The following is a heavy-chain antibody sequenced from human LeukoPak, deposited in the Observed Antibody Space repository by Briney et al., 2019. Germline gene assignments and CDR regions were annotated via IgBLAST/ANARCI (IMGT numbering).Heavy chain of an antibody. D-gene: IGHD4-17*01. CDR2: ISGSGGST. CDR1: GFTFSSYA. Sequence: PGXSLRLSCAASGFTFSSYAMSWVRQAPGKGLEWVSAISGSGGSTYYADSVKGRFTISRDNSKNTLYLQVNSLRAEDTAVYYCAKYAGGDYARLYLGHWGQGTLVTVSS. V-gene: IGHV3-23*01. CDR3: AKYAGGDYARLYLGH. J-gene: IGHJ4*02.